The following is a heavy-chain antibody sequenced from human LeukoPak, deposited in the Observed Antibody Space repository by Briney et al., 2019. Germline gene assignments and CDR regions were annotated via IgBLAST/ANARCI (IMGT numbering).Heavy chain of an antibody. CDR2: ISYDGSNK. D-gene: IGHD3-22*01. CDR3: ARDSPLDYYDSSGYLLN. V-gene: IGHV3-30-3*01. CDR1: GFTFNNAW. Sequence: GGSLRLSCAASGFTFNNAWMSWVRQAPGKGLEWVAVISYDGSNKYYADSVKGRFTISRDNSKNTLYLQMNSLRAEDTAVYYCARDSPLDYYDSSGYLLNWGQGTLVTVSS. J-gene: IGHJ4*02.